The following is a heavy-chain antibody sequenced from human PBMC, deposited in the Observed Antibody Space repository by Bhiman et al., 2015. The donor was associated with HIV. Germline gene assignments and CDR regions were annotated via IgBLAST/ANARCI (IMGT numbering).Heavy chain of an antibody. J-gene: IGHJ4*01. CDR2: IKNDGTNE. Sequence: QVQLVESGGGVVQPGRSLRLSCAASGFTFSSYAMHWVRQAPGKGLEWVAFIKNDGTNEFYGDSVKGRFTISRDNSKNTVSLHMDSLRPEDTALYYCAKDLGTWGPLDYWGHGTLVTVSS. D-gene: IGHD3-16*01. CDR1: GFTFSSYA. CDR3: AKDLGTWGPLDY. V-gene: IGHV3-30*01.